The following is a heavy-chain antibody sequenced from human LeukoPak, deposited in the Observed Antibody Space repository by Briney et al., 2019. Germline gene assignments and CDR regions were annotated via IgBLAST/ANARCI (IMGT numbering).Heavy chain of an antibody. Sequence: SETLSLTCAVYDGSFSGYYWSWIRQPPGKGLEWIGEINHSGSTNYNPSLMSRVTMSVDTSKNQFSLKLTSVTAADTAVYYCARMYSGTYGGIDYWGQEPWSPCPQ. CDR2: INHSGST. J-gene: IGHJ4*01. CDR1: DGSFSGYY. D-gene: IGHD1-26*01. CDR3: ARMYSGTYGGIDY. V-gene: IGHV4-34*01.